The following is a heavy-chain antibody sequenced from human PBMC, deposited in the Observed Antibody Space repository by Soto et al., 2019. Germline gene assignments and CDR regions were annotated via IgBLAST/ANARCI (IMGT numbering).Heavy chain of an antibody. CDR2: ISAYNGNT. CDR3: ARDPGYYDILTAYYTRGNWFDP. CDR1: GYTFTSYG. J-gene: IGHJ5*02. Sequence: ASVKVSCKASGYTFTSYGISWVRQAPGQGLEWMGWISAYNGNTNYAQKLQGRVTMTTDTSTSTAYMELRSLRSDDTAVYYCARDPGYYDILTAYYTRGNWFDPWGQGTLVTVTS. D-gene: IGHD3-9*01. V-gene: IGHV1-18*04.